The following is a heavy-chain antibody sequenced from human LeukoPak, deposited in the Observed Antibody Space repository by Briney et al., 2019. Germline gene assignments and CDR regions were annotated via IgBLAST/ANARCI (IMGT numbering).Heavy chain of an antibody. CDR3: ARARYCSSTSSYLREQYYFDY. Sequence: SVKVSCKASGGTFSSYAISWVRQAPGQGLEWMGRIIPIFGTANYAQKFQGRVTVTTDESTSTAYMELSSLRSEDTAVYYCARARYCSSTSSYLREQYYFDYWGQGTLVTVSS. J-gene: IGHJ4*02. CDR2: IIPIFGTA. CDR1: GGTFSSYA. D-gene: IGHD2-2*01. V-gene: IGHV1-69*05.